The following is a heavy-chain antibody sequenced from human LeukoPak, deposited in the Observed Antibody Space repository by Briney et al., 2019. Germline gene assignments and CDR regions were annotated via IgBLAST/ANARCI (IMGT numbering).Heavy chain of an antibody. V-gene: IGHV3-30*02. CDR1: GFTFSSYG. CDR2: IRYDGSNK. D-gene: IGHD2-2*01. CDR3: AKDSIVVPAASYFDY. Sequence: PGGSLRLSCAASGFTFSSYGMHWVRQAPGKGLEWVAFIRYDGSNKYYADSVKGRFTISRDNSKNTLYLQMNSLRAEDTAVYYCAKDSIVVPAASYFDYWGQGTLVTVSS. J-gene: IGHJ4*02.